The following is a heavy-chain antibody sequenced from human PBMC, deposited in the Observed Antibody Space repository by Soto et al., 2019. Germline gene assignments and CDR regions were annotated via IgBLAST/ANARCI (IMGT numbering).Heavy chain of an antibody. J-gene: IGHJ4*02. V-gene: IGHV3-23*01. CDR2: ISGSGGST. CDR1: GSTFSTYA. Sequence: GGSLRLSCEDSGSTFSTYAMSWVRQAPGKGLEWVSAISGSGGSTYYADSVKGRFTISRDNSKNTLYLQMNSLRAEDTAVYYCAKPTSYYFDYWGQGTLVTASS. CDR3: AKPTSYYFDY.